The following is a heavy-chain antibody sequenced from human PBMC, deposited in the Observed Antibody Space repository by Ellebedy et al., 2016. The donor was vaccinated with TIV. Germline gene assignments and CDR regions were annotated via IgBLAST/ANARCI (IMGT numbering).Heavy chain of an antibody. V-gene: IGHV3-53*01. CDR1: GLTVSNNY. J-gene: IGHJ4*02. Sequence: GESLKISCAASGLTVSNNYMRWIRQAPGKGLEWVALIYSGCDTYYSDSVKGRFTISRDSSKNTVYLQMTNLRVEDTAVYYCARDRHCVADRCYSVWGQGTLVTVSS. CDR3: ARDRHCVADRCYSV. CDR2: IYSGCDT. D-gene: IGHD2-15*01.